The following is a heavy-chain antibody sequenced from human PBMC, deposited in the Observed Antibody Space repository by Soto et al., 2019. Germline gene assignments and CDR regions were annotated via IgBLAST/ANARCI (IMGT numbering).Heavy chain of an antibody. V-gene: IGHV3-23*01. CDR1: GFTFSSYA. CDR3: ATFHEYYYDSSGYRIPSYFDY. D-gene: IGHD3-22*01. Sequence: GGSLRLSCAASGFTFSSYAMSWVRQAPGKGLEWVSAISGSGGSTYYADSVKGRFTISRDNSKNTLYLQMNGLRAEDTAVYYCATFHEYYYDSSGYRIPSYFDYWGQGTLVTVSS. J-gene: IGHJ4*02. CDR2: ISGSGGST.